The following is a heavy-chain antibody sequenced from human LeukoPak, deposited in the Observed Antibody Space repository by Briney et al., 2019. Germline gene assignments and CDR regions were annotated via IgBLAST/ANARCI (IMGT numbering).Heavy chain of an antibody. CDR1: GFTFSSYW. Sequence: GGSLRLSCAASGFTFSSYWMSWVRQAPGKGLEWVANINQDGGEKYYVDSVKGRFTISRDNAKNSLYLQMNSLRAEDTALYYCAKAMYGDNYYYYGVDVWGQGTTVTVSS. D-gene: IGHD4-17*01. J-gene: IGHJ6*02. V-gene: IGHV3-7*03. CDR2: INQDGGEK. CDR3: AKAMYGDNYYYYGVDV.